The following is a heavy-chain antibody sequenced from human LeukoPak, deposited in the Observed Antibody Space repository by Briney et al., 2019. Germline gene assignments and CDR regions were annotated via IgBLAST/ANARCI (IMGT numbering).Heavy chain of an antibody. Sequence: PSETLSLTCTVSGGSISSYYWSWIRQPPGKGLEWIGYIYYSGSTYYNPSLKSRVTISVDTSKNQFSLKLSSVTAADTAVYYCARENGDQGGYFDYWGQGTLVTVSS. D-gene: IGHD4-17*01. CDR1: GGSISSYY. CDR2: IYYSGST. V-gene: IGHV4-59*12. CDR3: ARENGDQGGYFDY. J-gene: IGHJ4*02.